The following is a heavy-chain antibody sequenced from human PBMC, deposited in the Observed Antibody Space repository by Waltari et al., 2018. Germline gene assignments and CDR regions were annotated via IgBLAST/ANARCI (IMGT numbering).Heavy chain of an antibody. CDR2: ISYDGSNK. CDR3: AKVFGVVITTVDY. V-gene: IGHV3-30*18. D-gene: IGHD3-3*01. J-gene: IGHJ4*02. Sequence: QVQLVESGGGVVQPGRSLRPSCAASGLTFSSYGMHWVRQAPGKGLEWVAVISYDGSNKYYADSVKGRFTISRDNSKNTLYLQMNSLRAEDTAVYYCAKVFGVVITTVDYWGQGTLVTVSS. CDR1: GLTFSSYG.